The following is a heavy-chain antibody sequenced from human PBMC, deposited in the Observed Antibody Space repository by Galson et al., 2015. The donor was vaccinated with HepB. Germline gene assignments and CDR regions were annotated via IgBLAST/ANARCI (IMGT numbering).Heavy chain of an antibody. CDR1: GFTFSSYS. Sequence: SLRLSCAASGFTFSSYSMNWVRQAPGKGLEWVSYISSSSSTIYYADSVKGRFTISRDNAKNSLYLQMNSLRDEDTAVYYCARSPRGWLQTFDYWGQGTLVTVSS. J-gene: IGHJ4*02. CDR3: ARSPRGWLQTFDY. CDR2: ISSSSSTI. D-gene: IGHD5-24*01. V-gene: IGHV3-48*02.